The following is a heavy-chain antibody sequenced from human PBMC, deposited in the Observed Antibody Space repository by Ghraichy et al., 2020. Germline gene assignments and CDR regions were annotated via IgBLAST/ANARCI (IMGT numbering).Heavy chain of an antibody. CDR1: GSSITNNIYY. J-gene: IGHJ4*02. CDR2: IHHSGKT. Sequence: SQTLSLTCAVSGSSITNNIYYWAWIRQPLGKGPEWIASIHHSGKTYYNPSLKSRASISADTSKNQFSLGVTSVTAADTAVYYCAGGVAVAGSKDWGQGTLVIVS. V-gene: IGHV4-39*01. D-gene: IGHD6-19*01. CDR3: AGGVAVAGSKD.